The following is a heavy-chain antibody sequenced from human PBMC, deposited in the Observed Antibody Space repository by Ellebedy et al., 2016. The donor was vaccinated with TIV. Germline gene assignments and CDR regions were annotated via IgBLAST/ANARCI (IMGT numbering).Heavy chain of an antibody. V-gene: IGHV3-23*01. CDR1: GFPSNMFA. CDR3: AKFQGGTFDV. Sequence: GESLKISCVASGFPSNMFAFSWVRQAPGKGLEWVSSVIGGGGNTYNADSVEGRFTISRDNSKNTMYRQMNRLWAEDTAVYYCAKFQGGTFDVWGQGTMVTVSS. CDR2: VIGGGGNT. J-gene: IGHJ3*01.